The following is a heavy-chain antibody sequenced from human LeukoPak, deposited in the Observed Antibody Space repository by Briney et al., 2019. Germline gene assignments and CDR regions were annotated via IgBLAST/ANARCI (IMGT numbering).Heavy chain of an antibody. CDR2: ISSSSSYI. CDR1: GFTFSSYS. V-gene: IGHV3-21*01. J-gene: IGHJ4*02. D-gene: IGHD3-10*01. Sequence: GGSLRLSCAASGFTFSSYSMNWVRQAPGKGLEWVSSISSSSSYIYYADSVKGRFTISRDTAKNSLYLQMNSLRAEDTAVYYCARQGVAVRGVMILKRPAGFDYWGQGILVTVSS. CDR3: ARQGVAVRGVMILKRPAGFDY.